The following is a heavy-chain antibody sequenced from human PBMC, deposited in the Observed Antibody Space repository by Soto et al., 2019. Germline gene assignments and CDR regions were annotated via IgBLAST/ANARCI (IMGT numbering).Heavy chain of an antibody. CDR1: GFTFSSYA. CDR2: ISYDGSNK. D-gene: IGHD6-13*01. J-gene: IGHJ4*02. Sequence: QVQLVESGGGVVQPGRSLRLSCAASGFTFSSYAMHWVRQAPGKGLEWVAVISYDGSNKYYADSVKGRFTSSRDNSKNSLYLQMNSLRAEDTAVYYCAREYSSSWFDPYYFDYWGQGTLVTVSS. CDR3: AREYSSSWFDPYYFDY. V-gene: IGHV3-30-3*01.